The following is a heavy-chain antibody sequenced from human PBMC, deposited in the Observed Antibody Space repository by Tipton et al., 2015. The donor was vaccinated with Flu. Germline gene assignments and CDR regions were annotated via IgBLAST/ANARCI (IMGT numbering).Heavy chain of an antibody. CDR2: ISAGGSTV. J-gene: IGHJ4*02. D-gene: IGHD1-26*01. Sequence: SGFTFSGSTMHWVRQAPGKGLEWVSYISAGGSTVYYADAVKGRVTISRDNAKNSLYLQMNSLRDEDSAVYYCARGIGRPYFDYWGQGALVTVSS. CDR1: GFTFSGST. CDR3: ARGIGRPYFDY. V-gene: IGHV3-48*02.